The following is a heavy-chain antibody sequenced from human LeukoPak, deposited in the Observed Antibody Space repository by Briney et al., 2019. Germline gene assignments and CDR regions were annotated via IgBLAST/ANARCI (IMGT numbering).Heavy chain of an antibody. J-gene: IGHJ6*02. Sequence: PGGSLRLSCAASGFTFSSYAMTWVRQAPGKGLEWVSAISPSGDNTYHADSMKGRFTISRDNSKNTLYLQMNSLRAEDTALYFCARSGGMDVWGQGTTVTVSS. V-gene: IGHV3-23*01. CDR3: ARSGGMDV. CDR2: ISPSGDNT. CDR1: GFTFSSYA. D-gene: IGHD3-10*01.